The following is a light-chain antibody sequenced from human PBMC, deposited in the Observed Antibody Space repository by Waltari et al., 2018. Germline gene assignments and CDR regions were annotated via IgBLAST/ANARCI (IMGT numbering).Light chain of an antibody. Sequence: EIVLTQSQATLSLSPGERATLSCRASQSVSSYLAWYQPKPGQAPRLLIYDASNRATGIPARFSGSGSGTDFTLTISSLEPEDFAVYYCQQRSNWPPGYTFGQGTKLEIK. CDR1: QSVSSY. CDR3: QQRSNWPPGYT. V-gene: IGKV3-11*01. CDR2: DAS. J-gene: IGKJ2*01.